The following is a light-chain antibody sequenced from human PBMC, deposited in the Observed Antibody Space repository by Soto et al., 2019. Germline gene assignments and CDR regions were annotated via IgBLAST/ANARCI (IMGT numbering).Light chain of an antibody. CDR3: QQSYSIWWT. CDR2: AAS. J-gene: IGKJ1*01. V-gene: IGKV1-39*01. Sequence: DIQMPQSTSSLSTSVGDRVTISCRAIQSISSFLNWFQQKPGKAPRLLIYAASSLQSGVPSRFSGSGSGTNFTLTIDSLQPEDFATYYCQQSYSIWWTFGQGTKVDI. CDR1: QSISSF.